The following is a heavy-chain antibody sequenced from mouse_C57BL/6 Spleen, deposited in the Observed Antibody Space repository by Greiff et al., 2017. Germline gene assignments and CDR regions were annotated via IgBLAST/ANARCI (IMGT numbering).Heavy chain of an antibody. J-gene: IGHJ2*03. CDR1: GYSFTSGYY. CDR3: ARDSHYYGSSYCY. Sequence: EVQLQEPGPGLVKPSPSLSLSCSVTGYSFTSGYYWNWIRQFPGNNLEWMGYISYDGSNNYNPSLKNRISITRDTSKNQFFLKLNSVTTEDTATYYCARDSHYYGSSYCYWGHGTSLTVSS. CDR2: ISYDGSN. V-gene: IGHV3-6*01. D-gene: IGHD1-1*01.